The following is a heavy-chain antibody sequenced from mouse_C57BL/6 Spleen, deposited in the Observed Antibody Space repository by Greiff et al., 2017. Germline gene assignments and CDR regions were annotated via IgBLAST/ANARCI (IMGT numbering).Heavy chain of an antibody. CDR2: ISGGGGNT. J-gene: IGHJ1*03. CDR1: GFTFSSYT. V-gene: IGHV5-9*01. CDR3: ARLPRYFDV. Sequence: EVQVVESGGGLVKPGGSLKLSCAASGFTFSSYTMSWVRQTPEKRLEWVATISGGGGNTYYPDSVKGRFTISRDNAKNTLYLQMSSLRSEDTALYYCARLPRYFDVWGTGTTVTVSS.